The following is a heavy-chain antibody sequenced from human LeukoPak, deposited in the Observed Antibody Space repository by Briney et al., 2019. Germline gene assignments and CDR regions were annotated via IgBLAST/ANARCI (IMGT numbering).Heavy chain of an antibody. D-gene: IGHD3-16*01. J-gene: IGHJ4*02. Sequence: GGSLTLSCAVSGFTLSSYSMNWVRQAPGQGLEWVSYITGSSSTISYADSVKGRFTISRDNARNSLYLQMNSLRAEDTAVYYCATDRHWAFDYWGQGTLVTVSS. V-gene: IGHV3-48*01. CDR1: GFTLSSYS. CDR2: ITGSSSTI. CDR3: ATDRHWAFDY.